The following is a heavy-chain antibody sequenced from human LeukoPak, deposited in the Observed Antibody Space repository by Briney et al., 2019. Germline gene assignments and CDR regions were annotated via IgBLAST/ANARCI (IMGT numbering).Heavy chain of an antibody. CDR3: ATVGGLYSGYDY. J-gene: IGHJ4*02. CDR1: GYTLTELS. CDR2: FDPEDGET. Sequence: ASVKVSCEVSGYTLTELSMHWVRQAPGKGLEWMGGFDPEDGETIYAQKFQGRATMTEDTSTDTAYMELSSLRSEDTAVYYCATVGGLYSGYDYWGQGTLVTVSS. V-gene: IGHV1-24*01. D-gene: IGHD5-12*01.